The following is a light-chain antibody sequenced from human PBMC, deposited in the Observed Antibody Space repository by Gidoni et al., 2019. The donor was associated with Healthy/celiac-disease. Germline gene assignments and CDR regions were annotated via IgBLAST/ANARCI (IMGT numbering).Light chain of an antibody. V-gene: IGLV1-47*01. CDR1: RSNIGSNY. J-gene: IGLJ3*02. Sequence: QSVLTQPPSASGTPGQRVTISCSGSRSNIGSNYVYWYQQLPGTAPKPLIYRNNQRPSGVPDRFSGSKSGTSASLAISGLRSEDEADYYCAAWDDSLRVFGGGTKLXV. CDR3: AAWDDSLRV. CDR2: RNN.